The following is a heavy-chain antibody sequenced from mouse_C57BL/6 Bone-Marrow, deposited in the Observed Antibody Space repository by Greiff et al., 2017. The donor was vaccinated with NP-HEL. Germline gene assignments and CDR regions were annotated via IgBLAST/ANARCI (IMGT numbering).Heavy chain of an antibody. V-gene: IGHV1-63*01. CDR3: AAGDYYGSFDY. CDR1: GYTFTNYW. D-gene: IGHD1-1*01. J-gene: IGHJ2*01. CDR2: IYPGGGYT. Sequence: QVQLQQSGAELVRPGTSVKMSCKASGYTFTNYWIGWAKQRPGHGLEWIGDIYPGGGYTNYNEKFKGKATLTADKSSSTAYMQFSNLKSEGSAIYYCAAGDYYGSFDYWGQGTTLTVSS.